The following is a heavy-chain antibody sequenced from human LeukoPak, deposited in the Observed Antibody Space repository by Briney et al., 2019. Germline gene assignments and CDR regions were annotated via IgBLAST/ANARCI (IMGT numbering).Heavy chain of an antibody. D-gene: IGHD4-17*01. V-gene: IGHV4-59*08. Sequence: KPSETLSLTCTVSGXSISSYYWSWIRQPPGKGLEWIGYISYSGITNYKPSLKSRVTISVDTSKNQFSLKLSSVTAADTAVYYCARHRATVTTPFDFWGQGTLVTVSS. CDR3: ARHRATVTTPFDF. J-gene: IGHJ4*02. CDR1: GXSISSYY. CDR2: ISYSGIT.